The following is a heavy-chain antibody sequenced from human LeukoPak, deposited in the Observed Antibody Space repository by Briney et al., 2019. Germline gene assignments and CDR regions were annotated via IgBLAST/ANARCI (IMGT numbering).Heavy chain of an antibody. CDR2: IIPIFGTA. Sequence: SVKVSCKASGGTCSSYAISWVRQAPGQGLERRGGIIPIFGTANYAQKFQGRVTITTDESTSTAYMGLSSLRSEDTAVYYCASTKRQGSGGSSKPLDYWGQGTLVTVSS. CDR3: ASTKRQGSGGSSKPLDY. J-gene: IGHJ4*02. V-gene: IGHV1-69*05. D-gene: IGHD2-15*01. CDR1: GGTCSSYA.